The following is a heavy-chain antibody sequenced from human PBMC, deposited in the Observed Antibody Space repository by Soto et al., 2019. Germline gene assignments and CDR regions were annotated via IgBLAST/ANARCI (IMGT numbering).Heavy chain of an antibody. Sequence: QVQLVESGGGVVQPGRSLRLSCEASGFSFRNYGMHWVRQAPGKGLEWVAVISFDGNTKYYADSVKGRFTISRDNSXNTLYLQMNSLRGDDTAVYYCATTGRDLGDSPNDYWGQGVLVTVSS. CDR3: ATTGRDLGDSPNDY. D-gene: IGHD4-17*01. J-gene: IGHJ4*02. V-gene: IGHV3-30*03. CDR2: ISFDGNTK. CDR1: GFSFRNYG.